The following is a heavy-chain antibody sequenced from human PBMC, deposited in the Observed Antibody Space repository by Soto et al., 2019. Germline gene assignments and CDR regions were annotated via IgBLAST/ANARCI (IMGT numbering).Heavy chain of an antibody. V-gene: IGHV4-30-4*01. Sequence: SETLSLTCTVSGGSISSGYYYWSWIRQPPGKGLEWIGYIYYSGSTYYNPSLKSRVNISVDTSKKQFSLKLSSVTAAETAVYYCARAPATEVYYYYYGMDVLGQRTTVTLSS. J-gene: IGHJ6*02. CDR1: GGSISSGYYY. CDR3: ARAPATEVYYYYYGMDV. CDR2: IYYSGST.